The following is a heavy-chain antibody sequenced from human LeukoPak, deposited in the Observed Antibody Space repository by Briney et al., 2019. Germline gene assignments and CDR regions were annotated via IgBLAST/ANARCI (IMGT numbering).Heavy chain of an antibody. CDR1: GGSISNYY. V-gene: IGHV4-59*01. J-gene: IGHJ4*02. D-gene: IGHD4-23*01. CDR2: IYYSRST. Sequence: PSETLSLTGTVSGGSISNYYWSWLPQPQGKGLEGIGYIYYSRSTNYNPSLKSRVPISLDTSKNQCPLKLSSVTTADTAVYYCARDLYGGNPFDFWGQGTLVIVSS. CDR3: ARDLYGGNPFDF.